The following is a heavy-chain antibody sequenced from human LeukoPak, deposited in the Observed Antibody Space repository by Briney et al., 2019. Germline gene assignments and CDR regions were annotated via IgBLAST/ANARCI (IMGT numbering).Heavy chain of an antibody. CDR1: GFSFSSYA. V-gene: IGHV3-23*01. D-gene: IGHD6-6*01. CDR2: ITDSGGST. J-gene: IGHJ4*02. Sequence: GGSLRLSCAASGFSFSSYAMSRVRQAPGKGLEWVSAITDSGGSTYHADSVKGRFTISRDNSKNTLFLQMSSLRVEDTAVYYCAKGSRSSRPYYFDYWGQGTLVAVSS. CDR3: AKGSRSSRPYYFDY.